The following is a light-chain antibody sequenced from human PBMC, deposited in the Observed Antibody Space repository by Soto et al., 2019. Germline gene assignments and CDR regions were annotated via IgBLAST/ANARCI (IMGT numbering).Light chain of an antibody. CDR1: SSDVGGYNY. CDR2: EVS. J-gene: IGLJ1*01. Sequence: QPVLTQTASVSGSPGQSITISCTGTSSDVGGYNYVSWYQQHPGKAPKLMIYEVSNRPSGVSNRFSGSKSGNTASLTISGLQAEDEADYYCSSYTSRSTRVFGTGTKLTVL. V-gene: IGLV2-14*01. CDR3: SSYTSRSTRV.